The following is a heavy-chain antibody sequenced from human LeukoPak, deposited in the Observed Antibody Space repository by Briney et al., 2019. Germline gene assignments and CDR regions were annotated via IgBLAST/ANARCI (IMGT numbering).Heavy chain of an antibody. V-gene: IGHV4-59*01. J-gene: IGHJ2*01. CDR2: IDYSGIT. D-gene: IGHD3-10*01. CDR1: GGSISNSY. Sequence: SETLSLTCTISGGSISNSYWSWIRQPPGKGLDWIGYIDYSGITAYKSSLKSRVTISVDTSKNQFSLKLNSVTAADTADYYCARQRVPWYFDLWGRGTLVTVSS. CDR3: ARQRVPWYFDL.